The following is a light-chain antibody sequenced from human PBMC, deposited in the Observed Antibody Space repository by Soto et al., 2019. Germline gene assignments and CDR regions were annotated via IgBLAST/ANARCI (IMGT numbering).Light chain of an antibody. J-gene: IGKJ4*01. CDR3: QQVKSYPQT. Sequence: DIQLTQSPSFLSASVGDRVTITCRTSQGISSYLAWYQQKPGEAPKLLIYAASTLQSGVPPRFIGSVSGTEFTLTISSLQPEDFATDDWQQVKSYPQTCGGGTKVEIK. CDR2: AAS. V-gene: IGKV1-9*01. CDR1: QGISSY.